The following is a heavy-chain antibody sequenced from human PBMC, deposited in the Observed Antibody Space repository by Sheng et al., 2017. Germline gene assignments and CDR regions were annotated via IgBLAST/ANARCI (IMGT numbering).Heavy chain of an antibody. J-gene: IGHJ4*02. V-gene: IGHV1-69*14. CDR3: ARGAEYQLPAY. CDR2: IVPILGPS. D-gene: IGHD2-2*01. Sequence: QVQVVQSGAEVKEPGSSVKVSCKASGGNFRSNAISWVRQAPGQGLEWMGGIVPILGPSKYAQKFQGRITITADTSTSTAYLELSGLRSEDTAMYYCARGAEYQLPAYWGQGTLVTVSS. CDR1: GGNFRSNA.